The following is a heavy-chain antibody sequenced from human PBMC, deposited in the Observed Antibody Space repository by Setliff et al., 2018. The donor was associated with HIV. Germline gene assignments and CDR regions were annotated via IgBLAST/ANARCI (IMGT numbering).Heavy chain of an antibody. Sequence: PSETLSLTCAFYGGSFSSYYWNWTRQPPGKGLEWIGEFSPTGSPTYNPSLESRVTISVDTSKNQCSLKLRSLTAADTAIYYCARGAPRGRLRFPNWFDPWGQGTLVTVSS. D-gene: IGHD5-12*01. CDR1: GGSFSSYY. CDR2: FSPTGSP. CDR3: ARGAPRGRLRFPNWFDP. J-gene: IGHJ5*02. V-gene: IGHV4-34*01.